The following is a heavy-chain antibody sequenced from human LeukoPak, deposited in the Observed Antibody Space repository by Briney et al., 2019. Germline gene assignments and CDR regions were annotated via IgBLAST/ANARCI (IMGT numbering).Heavy chain of an antibody. D-gene: IGHD4-23*01. CDR3: ARYTVVGSFGY. V-gene: IGHV1-2*04. CDR2: INPNSGGT. J-gene: IGHJ4*02. CDR1: GYTFTGYY. Sequence: ASVKVSCKASGYTFTGYYMHWVRQAPGQGLEWMGWINPNSGGTNYAQKFRGWVTMTRDTSISTAYMELSRLRSDDTAVYYCARYTVVGSFGYWGQGTLVTVSS.